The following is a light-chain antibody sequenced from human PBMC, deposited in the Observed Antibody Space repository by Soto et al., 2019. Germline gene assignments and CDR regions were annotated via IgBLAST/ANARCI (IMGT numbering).Light chain of an antibody. CDR2: EGS. Sequence: QSALTQPASVSGSPGQSITISCTGTSSDVGSYNLVSWYQQHPGKAPKLMIYEGSKRPSGVSNRFSGSKSGNTASLTISGLQAEDEADYYCCSYARSSTPSWVFGGGTKLTVL. J-gene: IGLJ3*02. V-gene: IGLV2-23*01. CDR1: SSDVGSYNL. CDR3: CSYARSSTPSWV.